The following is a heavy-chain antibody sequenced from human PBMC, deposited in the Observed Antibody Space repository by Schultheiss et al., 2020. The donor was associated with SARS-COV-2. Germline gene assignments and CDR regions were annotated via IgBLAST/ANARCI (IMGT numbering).Heavy chain of an antibody. D-gene: IGHD6-13*01. CDR1: GFTFGDYA. Sequence: GGSLRREGAAYGFTFGDYAMSWVRQAPGKGLEWVSGIYSGGSTYYADSVKGRFTISRDNSKNTLYLQMNSLRAEDTAVYYCARGGSSSRKYGMDVWGQGTTVTVSS. V-gene: IGHV3-66*02. CDR2: IYSGGST. CDR3: ARGGSSSRKYGMDV. J-gene: IGHJ6*02.